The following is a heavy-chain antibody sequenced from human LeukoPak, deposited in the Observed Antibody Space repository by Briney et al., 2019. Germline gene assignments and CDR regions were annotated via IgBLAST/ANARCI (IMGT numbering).Heavy chain of an antibody. CDR2: IYYSGST. V-gene: IGHV4-39*07. Sequence: PSETLSLTCTVSGGSISSSSYYWGWIRQPPGKGLEWIGSIYYSGSTYYNPSLKSRVTISVDTSKNQFSLKLSSVTAADTAVYYCARDRYDYYDSSGQIDYWGQGTLVTVSS. CDR1: GGSISSSSYY. CDR3: ARDRYDYYDSSGQIDY. J-gene: IGHJ4*02. D-gene: IGHD3-22*01.